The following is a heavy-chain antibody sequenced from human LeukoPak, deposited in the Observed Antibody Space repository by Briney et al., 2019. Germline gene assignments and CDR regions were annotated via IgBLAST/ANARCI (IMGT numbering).Heavy chain of an antibody. CDR2: IYYSGST. J-gene: IGHJ3*02. CDR3: ARVRGSYTFDAFDI. V-gene: IGHV4-39*07. CDR1: GGSISSSSYY. D-gene: IGHD1-26*01. Sequence: SETLSLTCTVSGGSISSSSYYWGWIRRPPGKGLEWIGSIYYSGSTYYNPSLKSRVTISVDTSKNQFSLKLSSVTAADTAVYYCARVRGSYTFDAFDIWGQGTMVTVSS.